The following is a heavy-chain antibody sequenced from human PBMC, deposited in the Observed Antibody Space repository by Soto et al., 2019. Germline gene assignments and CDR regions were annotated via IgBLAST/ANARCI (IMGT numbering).Heavy chain of an antibody. CDR3: ARDRDYGDYSTSYGMDV. Sequence: VQLVESGGGVVQPGRSLRLSCAASGFTFSSYAMHWVRQAPGKGLEWVAVISYDGSNKYYADSVKGRFTISRDNSKNTLYLQMNSLRAEDTAVYYCARDRDYGDYSTSYGMDVWGQGTTVTVSS. D-gene: IGHD4-17*01. J-gene: IGHJ6*02. CDR1: GFTFSSYA. CDR2: ISYDGSNK. V-gene: IGHV3-30-3*01.